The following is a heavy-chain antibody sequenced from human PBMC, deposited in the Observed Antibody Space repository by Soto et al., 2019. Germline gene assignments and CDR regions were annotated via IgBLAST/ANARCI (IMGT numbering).Heavy chain of an antibody. Sequence: QVQLVESGGGVVQPGRSLRLSCAASGFTFSSYGMHWVRQAPGKGLEWVAVISYDGSNKYYADSVKGRFTISRDNSKNTLYLQMNSLRAEDTAVYYCARAPFYYYDSSGSVDYWGQGTLVTVSS. CDR1: GFTFSSYG. J-gene: IGHJ4*02. CDR3: ARAPFYYYDSSGSVDY. D-gene: IGHD3-22*01. CDR2: ISYDGSNK. V-gene: IGHV3-30*03.